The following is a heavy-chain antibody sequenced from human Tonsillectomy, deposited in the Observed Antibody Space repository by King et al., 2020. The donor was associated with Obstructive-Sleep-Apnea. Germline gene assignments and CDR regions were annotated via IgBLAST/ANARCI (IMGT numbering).Heavy chain of an antibody. V-gene: IGHV3-30*02. J-gene: IGHJ6*02. D-gene: IGHD6-13*01. Sequence: VQLVESGGGVVQPGRSLRLSCAASGFTFSSYGMHWVRQAPGKGLEWVAFVRYDGSNKYYADSVKGRFTISRDNSNNTLYLQMNSLRAEDTAVYYCAKNEPYSSRCYSSLNYYYYGMDVWGQGTTVTVSS. CDR1: GFTFSSYG. CDR3: AKNEPYSSRCYSSLNYYYYGMDV. CDR2: VRYDGSNK.